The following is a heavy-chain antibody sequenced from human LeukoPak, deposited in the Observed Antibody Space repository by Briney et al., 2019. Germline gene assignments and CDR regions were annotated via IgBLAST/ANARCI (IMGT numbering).Heavy chain of an antibody. D-gene: IGHD5-18*01. Sequence: SETLSLTCTVSGGSISSYYWSWIRQPPGKGLEWIGYIYYSGSTNYNPSLKSRVTISVDTSKNQFSLKLSSVTAEDTAVYYCARVYHTAMVTRAVDYYYYYMDVWGKGTTVTVSS. V-gene: IGHV4-59*01. CDR3: ARVYHTAMVTRAVDYYYYYMDV. CDR1: GGSISSYY. J-gene: IGHJ6*03. CDR2: IYYSGST.